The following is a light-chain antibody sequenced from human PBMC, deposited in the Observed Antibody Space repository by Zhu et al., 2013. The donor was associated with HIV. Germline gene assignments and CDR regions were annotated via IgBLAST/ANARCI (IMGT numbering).Light chain of an antibody. CDR1: NRDIGNYNF. CDR3: CSYAGSRGNV. Sequence: QSVLTQPASVSGSPGQSITISCTGTNRDIGNYNFVSWFQQHPGKAPKLMIYEVSKRPSGVSHRFSGSKSANTASLTISGLQAEDEADYYCCSYAGSRGNVFGTGTKVTVL. V-gene: IGLV2-23*02. J-gene: IGLJ1*01. CDR2: EVS.